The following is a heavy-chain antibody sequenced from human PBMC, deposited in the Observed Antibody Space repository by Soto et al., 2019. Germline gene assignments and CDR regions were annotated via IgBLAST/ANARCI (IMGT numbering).Heavy chain of an antibody. Sequence: SETLSLTCTVSGGSISRRSYYWGRIRQPPGKGLEWTGSIYYSGSTYYNPSLKSRVTISVDTSKTHFSLKLSSVTAADTAVYYCARLGLDSSSWYWALGWFDPWGQGTLVTVSS. D-gene: IGHD6-13*01. J-gene: IGHJ5*02. CDR3: ARLGLDSSSWYWALGWFDP. CDR1: GGSISRRSYY. V-gene: IGHV4-39*02. CDR2: IYYSGST.